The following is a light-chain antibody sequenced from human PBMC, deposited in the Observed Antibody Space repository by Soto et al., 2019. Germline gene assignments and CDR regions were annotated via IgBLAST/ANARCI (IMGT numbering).Light chain of an antibody. CDR2: GAS. CDR3: QQYHNWQPDRT. CDR1: QSVSSN. Sequence: EIVMTQSPATLSVSPGERATLSCRASQSVSSNLAWYQQKPGQAPRLLIYGASTRATGIPARFSGSGSGTEFTLTISSQLSEDFAIYFCQQYHNWQPDRTFGQGTKVEIK. V-gene: IGKV3-15*01. J-gene: IGKJ1*01.